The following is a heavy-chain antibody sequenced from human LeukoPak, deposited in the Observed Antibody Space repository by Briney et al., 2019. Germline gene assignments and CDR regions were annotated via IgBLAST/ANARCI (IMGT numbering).Heavy chain of an antibody. D-gene: IGHD3-22*01. V-gene: IGHV3-48*02. J-gene: IGHJ4*02. Sequence: GGSLRLSCAASGFTFSSYSMTWVRQAPGKGLEWVSYISSSSSTIYYADSVKGRFTISRDNAKNSLYLQMNSLRDEDTAVYYCARGSSGYWTHYYFDYWGQGTLVTVSS. CDR2: ISSSSSTI. CDR1: GFTFSSYS. CDR3: ARGSSGYWTHYYFDY.